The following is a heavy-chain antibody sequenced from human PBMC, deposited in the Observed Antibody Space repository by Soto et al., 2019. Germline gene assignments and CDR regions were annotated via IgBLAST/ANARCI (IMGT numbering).Heavy chain of an antibody. J-gene: IGHJ4*02. Sequence: QLQLQESGPGLVKPSETLSLTCTVSGGSISSSLYYWGWIRQPPGKGLEWIGSSYYSGSTYYNPSLKSRVTISVDTSKNQFSLKLYSVTAADTSVYYCARRDDYGDYEVFDYWGQGTLVTVSS. CDR3: ARRDDYGDYEVFDY. D-gene: IGHD4-17*01. V-gene: IGHV4-39*01. CDR1: GGSISSSLYY. CDR2: SYYSGST.